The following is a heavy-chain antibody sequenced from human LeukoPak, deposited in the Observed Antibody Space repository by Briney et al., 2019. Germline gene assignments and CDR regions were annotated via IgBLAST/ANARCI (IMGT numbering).Heavy chain of an antibody. D-gene: IGHD3-10*01. CDR2: INHSGST. J-gene: IGHJ5*02. CDR1: GYSISSGYY. V-gene: IGHV4-38-2*02. Sequence: PSETLSLTCTVSGYSISSGYYWGWIRQPPGKGLEWIGEINHSGSTNYNPSLKSRVTISVDTSKNQFSLKLSSVTAADTAVYYCASGSTMVRGVTNWFDPWGQGTLVTVSS. CDR3: ASGSTMVRGVTNWFDP.